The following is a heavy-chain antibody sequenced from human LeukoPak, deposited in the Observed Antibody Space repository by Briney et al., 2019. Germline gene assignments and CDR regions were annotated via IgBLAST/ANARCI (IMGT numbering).Heavy chain of an antibody. Sequence: GGSLRLSCAASGFTFSSYWMSWVRQAPGKGVEGVANIKQDGSEKYYVDSVKGRFTISRDNAKTSLYLQMNSLRAEDTAVYYCARGSWFLDYWGQGTLVTVS. CDR1: GFTFSSYW. V-gene: IGHV3-7*04. J-gene: IGHJ4*02. D-gene: IGHD6-13*01. CDR3: ARGSWFLDY. CDR2: IKQDGSEK.